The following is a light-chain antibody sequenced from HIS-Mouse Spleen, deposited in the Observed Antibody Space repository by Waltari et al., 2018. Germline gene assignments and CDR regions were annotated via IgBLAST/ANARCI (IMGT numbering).Light chain of an antibody. Sequence: QSAPTQPASVSGSPGQSITISCTGTSSDVGSYNLVSWYQQHPGKAPKLMIYEGSKRPSGVSNRFSGSKSGNTASLTISGLQAEDEADYYCCSYAGSSTLVFGGGTKLTV. V-gene: IGLV2-23*01. J-gene: IGLJ3*02. CDR3: CSYAGSSTLV. CDR2: EGS. CDR1: SSDVGSYNL.